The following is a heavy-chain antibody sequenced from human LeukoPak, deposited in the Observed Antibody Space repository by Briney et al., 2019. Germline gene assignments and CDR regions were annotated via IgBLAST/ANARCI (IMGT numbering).Heavy chain of an antibody. J-gene: IGHJ4*02. CDR2: YDPEDGET. V-gene: IGHV1-24*01. D-gene: IGHD2-15*01. Sequence: ASVKVSCKVSGYTLTELSMHRVRQAPGKGLDWMGGYDPEDGETIYAQKFQGRVTMTEDTSTDTAYMELGSLRSEDTAVYYCATGRSDIVVVVAATIGYYFDYWGQGTLVTVSS. CDR1: GYTLTELS. CDR3: ATGRSDIVVVVAATIGYYFDY.